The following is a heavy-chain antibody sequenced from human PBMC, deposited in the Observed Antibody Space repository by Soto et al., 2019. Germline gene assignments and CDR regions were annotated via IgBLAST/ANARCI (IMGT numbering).Heavy chain of an antibody. CDR1: GGSISSGGYY. CDR3: ARDLWGYCGTDCYPLDV. J-gene: IGHJ6*02. CDR2: ISYSGST. Sequence: TLSLTCSVSGGSISSGGYYWSWIRQHPGTGLEWIGHISYSGSTYYNTSLKSRVTISVDTSKNQFSLKLNSVTAADTAVYYCARDLWGYCGTDCYPLDVWGQGTTVTVSS. D-gene: IGHD2-21*02. V-gene: IGHV4-31*03.